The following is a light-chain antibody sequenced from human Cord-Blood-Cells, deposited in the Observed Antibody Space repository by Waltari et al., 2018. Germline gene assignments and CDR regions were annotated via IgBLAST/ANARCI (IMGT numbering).Light chain of an antibody. CDR2: DVS. CDR3: CSYAGSYTSYV. V-gene: IGLV2-11*01. Sequence: SAQTQSRPLSASRGQQVAISCTGIGCGVGGSNFVSWYQQHPGKAPKLMIYDVSKRPSGVPDRFSGSKSGNTASLTIAGLQAEDEADYYCCSYAGSYTSYVFGTGTKVTVL. J-gene: IGLJ1*01. CDR1: GCGVGGSNF.